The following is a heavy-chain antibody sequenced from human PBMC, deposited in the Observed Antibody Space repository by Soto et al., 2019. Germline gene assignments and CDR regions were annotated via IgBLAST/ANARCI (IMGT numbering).Heavy chain of an antibody. V-gene: IGHV4-30-2*01. CDR2: IYHSGNT. CDR3: ARGPPHHY. Sequence: QLQLQESGSGLVKPSQTLSLTCAVSGGSISRGGYSWGWIRKPPGKGLEWIGYIYHSGNTYYNPSLKSRVTISVDRSKNQFSLTLSSVTAADTAVYYCARGPPHHYWGQGTLVTVSS. CDR1: GGSISRGGYS. J-gene: IGHJ4*02.